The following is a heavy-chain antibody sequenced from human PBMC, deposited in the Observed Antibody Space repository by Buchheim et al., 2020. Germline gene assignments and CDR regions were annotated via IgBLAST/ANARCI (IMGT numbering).Heavy chain of an antibody. CDR1: GFTFSSYG. CDR2: ISYDGSNK. V-gene: IGHV3-30*18. Sequence: QVQLVESGGGVVQPGRSLRLSCAASGFTFSSYGMHWVRQAPGKGLEWVAVISYDGSNKYYADSVKGRFTISRDNSKNTLYLQMNSLRAEDTAVYYCAKRGPATAIYWGQGIL. D-gene: IGHD2-21*02. CDR3: AKRGPATAIY. J-gene: IGHJ4*02.